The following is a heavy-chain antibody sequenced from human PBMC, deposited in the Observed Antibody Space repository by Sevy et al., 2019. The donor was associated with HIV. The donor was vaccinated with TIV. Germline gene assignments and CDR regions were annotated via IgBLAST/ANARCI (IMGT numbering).Heavy chain of an antibody. J-gene: IGHJ4*02. V-gene: IGHV3-23*01. CDR2: ISGSGGST. D-gene: IGHD6-19*01. CDR1: GFTFSSYA. Sequence: RGCLRLSCAASGFTFSSYAMSWVRQAPGKGLERVSAISGSGGSTYYADSVKGRFTISRDNSKNTLYLQMNSLRAEDTAVYYCSKDSVGAAGDYFDYWGQGTLVSVSS. CDR3: SKDSVGAAGDYFDY.